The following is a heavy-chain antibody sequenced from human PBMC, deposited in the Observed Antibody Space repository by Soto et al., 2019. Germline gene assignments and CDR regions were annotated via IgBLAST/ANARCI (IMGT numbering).Heavy chain of an antibody. CDR3: AHRTAKVTWRFDP. D-gene: IGHD4-17*01. Sequence: QITLKESGPTLVKPTQTLTLTCTFSGFSLTTSGVGVGWIRQPPGKALEWPALIYWDDDKRYSPSLNSRHTTNKDTSKNQVVLTMTNMDPAETATYFCAHRTAKVTWRFDPCRQGTMVTLS. CDR2: IYWDDDK. J-gene: IGHJ5*02. V-gene: IGHV2-5*02. CDR1: GFSLTTSGVG.